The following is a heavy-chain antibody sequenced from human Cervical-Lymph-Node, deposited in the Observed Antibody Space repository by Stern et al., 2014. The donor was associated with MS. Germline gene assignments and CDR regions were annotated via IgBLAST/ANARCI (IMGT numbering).Heavy chain of an antibody. CDR2: VNPNDGGT. V-gene: IGHV1-2*02. D-gene: IGHD4-17*01. Sequence: VQLVESGAEVKKPGASVKVTCKASGYTFTDQYMHWVRQAPGRGLEWMGCVNPNDGGTKYAQKFQGRLTGTIDATVRTGYMELGRLASDDTPVYFCMRAATTVTNGGRGTLVPVPT. J-gene: IGHJ4*02. CDR1: GYTFTDQY. CDR3: MRAATTVTN.